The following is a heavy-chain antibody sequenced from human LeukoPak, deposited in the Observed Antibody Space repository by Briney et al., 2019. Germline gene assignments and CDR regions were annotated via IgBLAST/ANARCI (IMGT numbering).Heavy chain of an antibody. V-gene: IGHV1-8*01. D-gene: IGHD1-14*01. CDR1: RYTLTNYD. Sequence: ASVKVSRKASRYTLTNYDIYLVRQATAQKPEWVGLMNPNSGHTGYAQKFQGSVTMTRNNSISTAYMDLSSLSSEDTAVYYCVRYPRTHYYMDCWGQGTLVTVSS. J-gene: IGHJ4*02. CDR2: MNPNSGHT. CDR3: VRYPRTHYYMDC.